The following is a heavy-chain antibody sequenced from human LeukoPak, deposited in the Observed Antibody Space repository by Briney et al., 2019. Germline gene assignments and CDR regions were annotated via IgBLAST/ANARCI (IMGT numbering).Heavy chain of an antibody. J-gene: IGHJ4*02. Sequence: GASVKVSCKVSGYTLTELSMHWVRQAPGKGLEWMGGFDPEDGETIYAQKFQGRVTMTEDTSTDTAHMELSSLRSEDTAVYYCATKHTDSSGYYWSYWGQGTLVTVSS. CDR1: GYTLTELS. V-gene: IGHV1-24*01. D-gene: IGHD3-22*01. CDR2: FDPEDGET. CDR3: ATKHTDSSGYYWSY.